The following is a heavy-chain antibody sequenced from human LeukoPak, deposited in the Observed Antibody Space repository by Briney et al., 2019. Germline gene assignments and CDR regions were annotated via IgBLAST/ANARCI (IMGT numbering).Heavy chain of an antibody. CDR1: GGSISSYY. D-gene: IGHD6-6*01. CDR3: ARAAAARPKNWFDP. V-gene: IGHV4-59*01. CDR2: IYYSGST. Sequence: SETPSLTCTVSGGSISSYYWSWIRQPPGKGLEWIGYIYYSGSTNYNPSLKSRVTISVDTSKNQFSLKLSSVTAADTAVYYCARAAAARPKNWFDPWGQGTLVTVSS. J-gene: IGHJ5*02.